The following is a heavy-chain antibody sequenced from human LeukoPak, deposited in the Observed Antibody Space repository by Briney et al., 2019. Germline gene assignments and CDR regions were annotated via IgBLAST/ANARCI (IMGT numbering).Heavy chain of an antibody. Sequence: PSQTLSLTCTVSGGSISSGDYYWSWIRQPPGKGLEWIGYIYYSGSTYYNPSLKSRVTISVDTSKNQFSLKLSSVTAADTAVYYCARDFTYYYGSGSYVWYGMDVWGKGTTVTVSS. V-gene: IGHV4-30-4*01. CDR1: GGSISSGDYY. D-gene: IGHD3-10*01. J-gene: IGHJ6*04. CDR2: IYYSGST. CDR3: ARDFTYYYGSGSYVWYGMDV.